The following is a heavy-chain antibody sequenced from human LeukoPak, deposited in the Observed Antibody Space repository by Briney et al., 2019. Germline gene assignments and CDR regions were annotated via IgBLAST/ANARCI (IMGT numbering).Heavy chain of an antibody. J-gene: IGHJ3*02. CDR3: ARRSHGLGSYSDAYDI. Sequence: PGGSLRLSCAASGFTFSTHDMHWVRQATGKGLEWVSGIDTAGGTYSPASVKGRFTISRENARNSLYLQMNNLRVGDTAMYYCARRSHGLGSYSDAYDIWGQGTMVTVPS. V-gene: IGHV3-13*04. CDR2: IDTAGGT. CDR1: GFTFSTHD. D-gene: IGHD3-10*01.